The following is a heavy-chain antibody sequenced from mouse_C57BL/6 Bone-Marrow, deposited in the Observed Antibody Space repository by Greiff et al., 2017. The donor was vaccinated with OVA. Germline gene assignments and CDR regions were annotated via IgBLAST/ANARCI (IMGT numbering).Heavy chain of an antibody. J-gene: IGHJ4*01. CDR2: IYPGSGNT. Sequence: QVQLKQSGPELVKPGASVKISCKASGYSFTSYYIHWVKQRPGQGLEWIGWIYPGSGNTKYNEKFKGKATLTADTSSSTAYMQLSSLTSEDSAVYYCARSPYSMDYWGQGTSVTVSS. CDR1: GYSFTSYY. D-gene: IGHD2-10*01. V-gene: IGHV1-66*01. CDR3: ARSPYSMDY.